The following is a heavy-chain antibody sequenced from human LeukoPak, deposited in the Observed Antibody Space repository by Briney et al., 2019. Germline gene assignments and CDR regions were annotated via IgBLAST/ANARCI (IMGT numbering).Heavy chain of an antibody. V-gene: IGHV3-7*01. CDR2: IKPDGSET. D-gene: IGHD4-4*01. Sequence: GGSLRLSCAASGFTFSNYWMTWIRQTPGNGLEWVANIKPDGSETYYTGFAMGRFTISRDNAERSLYLQINNLRADDTAVYYCARDDGIRTVDYWGQGSLVTVSS. CDR3: ARDDGIRTVDY. J-gene: IGHJ4*02. CDR1: GFTFSNYW.